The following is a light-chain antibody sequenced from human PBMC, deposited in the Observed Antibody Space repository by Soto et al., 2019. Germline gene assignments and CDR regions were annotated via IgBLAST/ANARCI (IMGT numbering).Light chain of an antibody. Sequence: DIVMTQSPDSLAVSLGERATINCKSSQSVLYSSNNKNYLAWYQQKPGQPPKLLIYWASSRESGVPERFSGSGSGTDFTLTISSLQAADVAVYYCQQYYSIPCTFGQGTKLEIK. V-gene: IGKV4-1*01. CDR3: QQYYSIPCT. J-gene: IGKJ2*02. CDR1: QSVLYSSNNKNY. CDR2: WAS.